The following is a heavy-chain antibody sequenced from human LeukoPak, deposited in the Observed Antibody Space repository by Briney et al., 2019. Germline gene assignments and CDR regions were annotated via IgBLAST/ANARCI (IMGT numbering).Heavy chain of an antibody. CDR3: ARAVGATKDAFDI. Sequence: GASVKVSCKASGGTFSSYAISWVRQAPGQGLEWMGGIIPIFGTANYAQKFQGRVTITTDESTSTAYMELSSLRSEDTAVYYCARAVGATKDAFDIWGQGTMATVSS. CDR1: GGTFSSYA. V-gene: IGHV1-69*05. J-gene: IGHJ3*02. CDR2: IIPIFGTA. D-gene: IGHD1-26*01.